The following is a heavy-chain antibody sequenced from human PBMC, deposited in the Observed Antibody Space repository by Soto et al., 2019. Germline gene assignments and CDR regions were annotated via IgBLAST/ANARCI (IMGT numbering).Heavy chain of an antibody. Sequence: PGGSLRLSCAASGFTFSSYWMSWVRQAPGKGLEWVANIKQDGSEKYYVDSVKGRFTISRDNAKNSLYLQMNSLRAEDTAVYYCARGYHYYDSSGYDKWDAFDIWGQGTMVTVSS. D-gene: IGHD3-22*01. CDR3: ARGYHYYDSSGYDKWDAFDI. CDR1: GFTFSSYW. J-gene: IGHJ3*02. V-gene: IGHV3-7*04. CDR2: IKQDGSEK.